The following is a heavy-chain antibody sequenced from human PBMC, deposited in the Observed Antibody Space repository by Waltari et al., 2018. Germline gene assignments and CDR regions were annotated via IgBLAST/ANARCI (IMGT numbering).Heavy chain of an antibody. V-gene: IGHV3-23*01. CDR3: AKDLGYCSSTSCYPAFD. Sequence: EVQLLESGGGLVQPGGSLRLSCAVSGFTFSSYAMSWVRQAPGKGPGWVSAISGRGGSTYYADSVKGRFTISRDNSKNTLYLQMNSLRAEDTAVYYCAKDLGYCSSTSCYPAFDWGQGTLVTVSS. J-gene: IGHJ4*02. CDR1: GFTFSSYA. CDR2: ISGRGGST. D-gene: IGHD2-2*01.